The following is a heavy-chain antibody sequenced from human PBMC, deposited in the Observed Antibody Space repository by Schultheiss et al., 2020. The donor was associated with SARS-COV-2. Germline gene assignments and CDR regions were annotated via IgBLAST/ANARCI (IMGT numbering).Heavy chain of an antibody. D-gene: IGHD2-2*02. CDR3: ALGYCSSTSCYNEFDP. CDR2: INHSGST. V-gene: IGHV4-34*01. CDR1: GGSFSGYY. J-gene: IGHJ5*02. Sequence: SETLSLTCAVYGGSFSGYYWSWIRQPPGKGLEWIGEINHSGSTNYNPSLKSRVTISVDTSKNQFSLKLSSVTAADTAVYYCALGYCSSTSCYNEFDPWGQGTLVTVSS.